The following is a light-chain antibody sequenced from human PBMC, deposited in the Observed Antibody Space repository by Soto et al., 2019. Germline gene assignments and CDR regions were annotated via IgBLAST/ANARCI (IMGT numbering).Light chain of an antibody. J-gene: IGKJ1*01. CDR3: MQALQTPA. Sequence: DIVMTQSPLSLPVTPGEPASISCRSSQSLLHSNGYNYLDWYLQKPGQSPQLLIYLGSNRASGVAERFSGSGSGTYFTLKISRVEAEYVGVYYCMQALQTPAFGQGTKVEIK. V-gene: IGKV2-28*01. CDR1: QSLLHSNGYNY. CDR2: LGS.